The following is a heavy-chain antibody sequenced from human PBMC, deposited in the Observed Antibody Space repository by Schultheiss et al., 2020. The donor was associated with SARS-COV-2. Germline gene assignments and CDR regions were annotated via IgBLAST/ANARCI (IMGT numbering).Heavy chain of an antibody. J-gene: IGHJ4*02. Sequence: ASVKVSCKASGGTFSNNAFSWVRQAPGQGLEWMGGINPNSGGTNYAQKFQGRVTMTTDTSTSTAYMELRSLRSDDTAVYYCARDPFERRPSLDDWGQGTLVTVSS. V-gene: IGHV1-18*01. CDR2: INPNSGGT. CDR1: GGTFSNNA. CDR3: ARDPFERRPSLDD. D-gene: IGHD3-16*01.